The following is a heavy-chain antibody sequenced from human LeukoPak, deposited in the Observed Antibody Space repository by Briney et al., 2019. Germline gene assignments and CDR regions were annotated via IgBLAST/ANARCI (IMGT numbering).Heavy chain of an antibody. CDR3: AKGGVRGYSGYSYFDY. J-gene: IGHJ4*02. CDR1: GFTFGDHA. Sequence: GGSLRLSCTTSGFTFGDHAMSWVRQAPGKGLEWVAVISYDGSNKYYADSVKGRFTISRDNSKNTLYLQMNSLRAEDTAVYYCAKGGVRGYSGYSYFDYWGQGTLVTVSS. CDR2: ISYDGSNK. V-gene: IGHV3-30*04. D-gene: IGHD5-12*01.